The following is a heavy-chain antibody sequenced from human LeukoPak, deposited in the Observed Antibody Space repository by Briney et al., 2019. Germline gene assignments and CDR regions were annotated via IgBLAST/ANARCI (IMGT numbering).Heavy chain of an antibody. CDR3: ARYRLNYDILTGYYWGGNWFDP. V-gene: IGHV4-4*07. J-gene: IGHJ5*02. D-gene: IGHD3-9*01. Sequence: PSETLSLTCTVSGGSISSYYWGWIRQPAGKGLEWIGRIYTSGSTDYNPSLKSRVTMSVDTSKNQFSLKLSSVTAADTAVYYCARYRLNYDILTGYYWGGNWFDPWGQGTLVTVSS. CDR2: IYTSGST. CDR1: GGSISSYY.